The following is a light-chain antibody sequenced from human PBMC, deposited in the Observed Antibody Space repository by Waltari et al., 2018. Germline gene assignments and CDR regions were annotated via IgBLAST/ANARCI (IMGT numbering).Light chain of an antibody. CDR3: SSFTRASSWV. Sequence: HSALAHPASVSGSPGQSITISCTGTRSDVGASIYVSWYPQHPGKAPRLMIYDVNNRPSGVSNRFSGSKSGNTASLTISGLQAEDEADYYCSSFTRASSWVFGGGTKLTV. V-gene: IGLV2-14*03. J-gene: IGLJ3*02. CDR1: RSDVGASIY. CDR2: DVN.